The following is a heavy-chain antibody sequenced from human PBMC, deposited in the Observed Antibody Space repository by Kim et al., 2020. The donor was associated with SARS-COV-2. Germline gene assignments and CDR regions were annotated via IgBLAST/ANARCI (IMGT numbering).Heavy chain of an antibody. D-gene: IGHD3-10*01. Sequence: GGSLRLSCAASGFTFDDYAMHWVRQAPGKGLEWVSLISGDGGSTYYADSVKGRFTISRDNSKNSLYLQMNSLRTEDTALYYCAKDIGSSVSGSYPYDYYGMDVWGQGTTVTVSS. J-gene: IGHJ6*02. CDR3: AKDIGSSVSGSYPYDYYGMDV. CDR1: GFTFDDYA. V-gene: IGHV3-43*02. CDR2: ISGDGGST.